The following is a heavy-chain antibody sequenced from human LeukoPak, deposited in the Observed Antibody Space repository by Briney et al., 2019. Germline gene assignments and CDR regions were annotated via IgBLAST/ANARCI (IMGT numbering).Heavy chain of an antibody. Sequence: SVKVSCKASGGTFSSYAISWVRQAPGQGLEWMGRIIPILGIANYAQKFQGRVTITADKSMSTAYMELSSLRSEDTAVYYCARPHTDCSSTSCYGGDYYYYGMDVWGQGTTVTVSS. J-gene: IGHJ6*02. CDR3: ARPHTDCSSTSCYGGDYYYYGMDV. CDR2: IIPILGIA. CDR1: GGTFSSYA. D-gene: IGHD2-2*01. V-gene: IGHV1-69*04.